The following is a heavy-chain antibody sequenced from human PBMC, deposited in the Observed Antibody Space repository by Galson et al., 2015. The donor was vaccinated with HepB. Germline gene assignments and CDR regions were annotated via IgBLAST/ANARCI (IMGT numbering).Heavy chain of an antibody. CDR1: GFTFSSYA. V-gene: IGHV3-30*04. CDR2: ISYDGSNK. CDR3: ARVNFPKGGAVAGTGWFDP. J-gene: IGHJ5*02. Sequence: SLRLSCAASGFTFSSYAMHWVRQAPGKGLEWVAVISYDGSNKYYADSVKGRFTISRDNSKNTLYLQMNSLRAEDTAVYYCARVNFPKGGAVAGTGWFDPWGQGTLVTVSS. D-gene: IGHD6-19*01.